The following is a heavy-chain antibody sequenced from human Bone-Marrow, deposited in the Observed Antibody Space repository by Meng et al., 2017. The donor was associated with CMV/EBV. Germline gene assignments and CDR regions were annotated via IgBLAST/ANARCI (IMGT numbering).Heavy chain of an antibody. CDR3: AKGPTEGMDV. CDR1: GFTFSSYA. J-gene: IGHJ6*02. V-gene: IGHV3-30-3*01. Sequence: GESLKISCAASGFTFSSYAMHWVRQAPGKGLEWVAVISYDGSNKYYADSVKGRFTISRDNSKNTLYLQMNSLRAEDTAVYYCAKGPTEGMDVWGQGNTVTVSS. CDR2: ISYDGSNK.